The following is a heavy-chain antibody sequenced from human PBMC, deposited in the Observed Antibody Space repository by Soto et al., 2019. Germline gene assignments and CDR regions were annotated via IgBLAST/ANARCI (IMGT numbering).Heavy chain of an antibody. CDR2: ISGSGGST. CDR1: GFTFSSYA. V-gene: IGHV3-23*01. J-gene: IGHJ4*02. D-gene: IGHD2-2*01. CDR3: AKWSIVVVPAAGDFDY. Sequence: EVQLLESGGGLVQPGGSLRLSCAASGFTFSSYAMSWVRQAPGKGLEWVSVISGSGGSTYYADSVKGRFTISRDKSKNTLYLEMNSLRAEDTAVYYCAKWSIVVVPAAGDFDYWGQGTLVTVSS.